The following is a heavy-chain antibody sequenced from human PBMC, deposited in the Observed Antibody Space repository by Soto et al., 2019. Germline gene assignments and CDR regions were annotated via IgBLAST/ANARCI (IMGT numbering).Heavy chain of an antibody. V-gene: IGHV3-11*01. CDR2: ISSSGSII. CDR1: GFTFSDYY. Sequence: GGSLRLSCGASGFTFSDYYMSWIRQAPGKGLEWVSYISSSGSIINYADSVKGRFTISRDNAKNSLFLQMNSLRAEDTAVYYCARDIPYSGFGKEAFHIWGQGTKVTVSS. J-gene: IGHJ3*02. CDR3: ARDIPYSGFGKEAFHI. D-gene: IGHD5-12*01.